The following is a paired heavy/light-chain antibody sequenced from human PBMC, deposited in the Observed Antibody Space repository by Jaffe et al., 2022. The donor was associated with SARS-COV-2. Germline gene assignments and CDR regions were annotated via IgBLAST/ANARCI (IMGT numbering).Heavy chain of an antibody. V-gene: IGHV3-49*04. CDR2: IRDKGSGEAR. CDR1: GFTFAEHA. CDR3: SRWIYQQVNDY. D-gene: IGHD5-12*01. J-gene: IGHJ4*02. Sequence: EVQLLESGGGLVQPGRSLRLSCTTSGFTFAEHAVTWVRQAPGKGLEWVGSIRDKGSGEAREYAASVKDRFTISRDDSKGVAYLQMNSLKSEDTGMYYCSRWIYQQVNDYWGPGTLVTVSS.
Light chain of an antibody. Sequence: DIQMTQSPSTLSASVGDRVTITCRASQSISIWLAWYQQKPGKAPKLLIYKASSLQSGVPSRFSGSGSGTEFTLTISSLQPDDFATYYCQQYTSGSTFGQGTKVEIK. CDR3: QQYTSGST. J-gene: IGKJ1*01. CDR1: QSISIW. CDR2: KAS. V-gene: IGKV1-5*03.